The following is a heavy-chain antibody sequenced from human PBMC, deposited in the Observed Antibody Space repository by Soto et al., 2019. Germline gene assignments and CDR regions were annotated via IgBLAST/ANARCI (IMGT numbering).Heavy chain of an antibody. Sequence: QVQLVQSGAEVKKPGSSVKVSCKSSGGTFSRSTISWVRQAPGQGLEWMGRIIPILVIANYAQKFQGRVTITADKATSTAYMELSSLRSEDTAVYYWARSLYYYDSSGYEYYFDYWGQGTLVTVSS. CDR1: GGTFSRST. V-gene: IGHV1-69*02. CDR2: IIPILVIA. J-gene: IGHJ4*02. D-gene: IGHD3-22*01. CDR3: ARSLYYYDSSGYEYYFDY.